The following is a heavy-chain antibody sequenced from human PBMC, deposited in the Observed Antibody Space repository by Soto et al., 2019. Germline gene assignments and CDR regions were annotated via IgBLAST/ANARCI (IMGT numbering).Heavy chain of an antibody. CDR3: AKDSYDILTGQKRYFDS. Sequence: GVLRLSCAVFGFTFEAYTMHWVRQGPGKGLEWVSLISWDGGITHYADSVKGRFTIARDNGKNSLFLEMSSLRPDDTALYYCAKDSYDILTGQKRYFDSWGQGTRVTVSS. V-gene: IGHV3-43*01. CDR2: ISWDGGIT. J-gene: IGHJ4*02. D-gene: IGHD3-9*01. CDR1: GFTFEAYT.